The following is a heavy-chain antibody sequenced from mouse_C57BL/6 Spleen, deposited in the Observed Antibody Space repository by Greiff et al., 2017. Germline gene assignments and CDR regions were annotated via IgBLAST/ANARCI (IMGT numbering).Heavy chain of an antibody. Sequence: QVQLQQSGAELARPGASVKLSCKASGYTFTSYGISWVKQRTGQGLEWIGEIYPRSGNTYYNEKFKGTATLPADKSSSTAYMELRSLTSEDSAGYFCARDGSFAYWGQGTLVTVSA. J-gene: IGHJ3*01. D-gene: IGHD2-3*01. CDR2: IYPRSGNT. CDR1: GYTFTSYG. V-gene: IGHV1-81*01. CDR3: ARDGSFAY.